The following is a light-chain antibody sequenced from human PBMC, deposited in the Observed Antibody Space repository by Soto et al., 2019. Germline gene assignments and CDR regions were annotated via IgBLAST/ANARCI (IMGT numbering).Light chain of an antibody. CDR3: LLYYGGAHLV. Sequence: QAVVTQEPSLTVSPGGTVTLTCASSTGAVTSGNYASWLQQKLGQAPRTLIYTTDNRHSWTPARFSGSLLGGKAALTLSGVQPEDEADYYCLLYYGGAHLVFGGGTKLTVL. CDR1: TGAVTSGNY. J-gene: IGLJ3*02. CDR2: TTD. V-gene: IGLV7-43*01.